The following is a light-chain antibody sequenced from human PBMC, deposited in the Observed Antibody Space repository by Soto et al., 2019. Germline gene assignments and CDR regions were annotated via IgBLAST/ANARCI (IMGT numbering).Light chain of an antibody. CDR1: QNIKKY. J-gene: IGKJ4*01. CDR3: QQSFSAPLT. V-gene: IGKV1-39*01. CDR2: TAS. Sequence: DIQMTQPQSALSASVGDRVTITCRASQNIKKYLNWYRQKPGKAPDLLIYTASSLQVGFPSRFSGSGSGTDFSLTITSLQPEDSAIYYCQQSFSAPLTFGGGTKVDIK.